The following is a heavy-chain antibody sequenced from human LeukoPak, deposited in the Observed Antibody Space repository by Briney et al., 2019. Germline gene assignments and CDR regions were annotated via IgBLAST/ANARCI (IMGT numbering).Heavy chain of an antibody. Sequence: GGSLRLSCAASGFTFSDYEMNWLRQAQGKGQELVSYISGSGTTMYYADPVRGRFTISRDNAENSLYLQTNRLRAEETAIYYCARGLRKGRYFDYWGQGTLVTVSS. CDR3: ARGLRKGRYFDY. J-gene: IGHJ4*02. V-gene: IGHV3-48*03. D-gene: IGHD3-16*01. CDR2: ISGSGTTM. CDR1: GFTFSDYE.